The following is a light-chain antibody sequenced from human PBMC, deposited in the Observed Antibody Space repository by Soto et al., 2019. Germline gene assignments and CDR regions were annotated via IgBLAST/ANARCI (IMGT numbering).Light chain of an antibody. CDR3: SSYSTISIVI. CDR1: SSDLGGYDS. CDR2: EVT. J-gene: IGLJ2*01. Sequence: QSALTQPASVSGSPGQSIAISCTGTSSDLGGYDSVSWYQQHPGKAPKLLIYEVTNRPSGVSNRFSGSKSGNTASLTISGRQAEDEAHYYCSSYSTISIVIFGGGTKLTVL. V-gene: IGLV2-14*01.